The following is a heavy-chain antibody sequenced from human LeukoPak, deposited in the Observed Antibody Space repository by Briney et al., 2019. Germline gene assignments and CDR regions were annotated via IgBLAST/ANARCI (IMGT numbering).Heavy chain of an antibody. CDR2: IYSGGTT. CDR1: SFSFNSYW. D-gene: IGHD6-13*01. CDR3: ARDGYSSSWLYYYGMDV. Sequence: GGSLRLSCAASSFSFNSYWLLWVRQAPGKGLEWVSVIYSGGTTYYADSVKGRFTISRDNSKNTLYLQMNSLRAEDTAVYYCARDGYSSSWLYYYGMDVWGQGTTVTVSS. J-gene: IGHJ6*02. V-gene: IGHV3-66*01.